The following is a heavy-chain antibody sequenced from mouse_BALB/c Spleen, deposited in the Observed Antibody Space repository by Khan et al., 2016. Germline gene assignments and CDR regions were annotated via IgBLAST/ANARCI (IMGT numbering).Heavy chain of an antibody. CDR3: AGFYVQDYYKYGGAWFAY. CDR1: GFTFSSFG. V-gene: IGHV5-17*02. Sequence: EVELVESGGGLVQPGGSRKLSCAASGFTFSSFGMHWVRQAPEKGLEWVAYISSGSRTIYYADTVKGRFTISRDNPKNTLFLQLTSLRSEDTAMYYCAGFYVQDYYKYGGAWFAYWGQGTLVTVSA. J-gene: IGHJ3*01. CDR2: ISSGSRTI. D-gene: IGHD2-14*01.